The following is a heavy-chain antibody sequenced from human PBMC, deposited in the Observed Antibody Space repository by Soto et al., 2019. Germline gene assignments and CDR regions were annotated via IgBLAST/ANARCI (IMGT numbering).Heavy chain of an antibody. Sequence: GGSLRLSCSSSGFTFSTYAMNWVRQAPGKGLEWVSALSGSGGTTYYADSVRGRFTISRDNSKNTLFLQMSSLRAEDTALYYCAKQRAGYGSGSDTFYFDFWGQGTLVTVSS. CDR1: GFTFSTYA. CDR2: LSGSGGTT. CDR3: AKQRAGYGSGSDTFYFDF. J-gene: IGHJ4*02. D-gene: IGHD3-10*01. V-gene: IGHV3-23*01.